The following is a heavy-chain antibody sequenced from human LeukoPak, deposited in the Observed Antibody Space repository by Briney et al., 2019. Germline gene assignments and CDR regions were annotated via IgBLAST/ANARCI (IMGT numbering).Heavy chain of an antibody. D-gene: IGHD2-2*02. V-gene: IGHV3-21*01. CDR1: GFTLSSYS. J-gene: IGHJ4*02. Sequence: GGSLRLSCAASGFTLSSYSMNWVRQAPGKGLEWVSSISSSSSYIYYAGSVKGRFTISRDNAKNSLYLQMNSLRAEDTAVYYCARGGVPAAIRNFDYWGQGTLVTVSS. CDR3: ARGGVPAAIRNFDY. CDR2: ISSSSSYI.